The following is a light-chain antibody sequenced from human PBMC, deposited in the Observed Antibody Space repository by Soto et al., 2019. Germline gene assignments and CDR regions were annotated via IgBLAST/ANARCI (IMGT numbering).Light chain of an antibody. J-gene: IGLJ3*02. CDR3: SSFASTSTWV. V-gene: IGLV2-14*01. CDR2: EVT. CDR1: DSDVGSYNY. Sequence: SALTQPASVSGSPGQSITISCTGTDSDVGSYNYVSWYQHHPGKAPKLIIYEVTNRPTGASHRCSGSKSGNTASLTISGLQAEDEADYYCSSFASTSTWVFGGGTKLTVL.